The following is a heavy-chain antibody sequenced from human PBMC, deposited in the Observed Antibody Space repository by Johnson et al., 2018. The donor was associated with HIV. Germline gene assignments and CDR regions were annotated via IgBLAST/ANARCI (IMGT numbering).Heavy chain of an antibody. CDR2: IRYDGSNK. V-gene: IGHV3-30*02. J-gene: IGHJ3*02. Sequence: QVQLVESGGGLIQPGGSLRLSCAASGFTVSSNYMSWVRQAPGKGLEWVAFIRYDGSNKYYADSVKGRFTISRDNSKNTLFLQMNSLRAEDTAVYYCVRRFYDSSAFDIWGQGTLVTVSS. CDR1: GFTVSSNY. D-gene: IGHD3-22*01. CDR3: VRRFYDSSAFDI.